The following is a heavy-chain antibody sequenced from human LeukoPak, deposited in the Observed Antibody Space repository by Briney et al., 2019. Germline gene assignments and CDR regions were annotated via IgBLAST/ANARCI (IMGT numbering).Heavy chain of an antibody. CDR3: ARVYYYYYGMDV. Sequence: PGRSLRLSCAASGFTFSSYGMHWVRQAPGKGLEWVAVISYDGSSKYYADSVKGRFTISRDNSKNTLYLQMNSLRAEDTAVYYCARVYYYYYGMDVWGQGTTVTVSS. CDR1: GFTFSSYG. J-gene: IGHJ6*02. V-gene: IGHV3-30*03. CDR2: ISYDGSSK.